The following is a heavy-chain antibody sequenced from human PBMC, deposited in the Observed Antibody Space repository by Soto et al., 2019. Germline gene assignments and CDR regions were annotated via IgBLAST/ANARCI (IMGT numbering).Heavy chain of an antibody. J-gene: IGHJ4*02. CDR3: ARRLGGYSWNDGYFDY. Sequence: GSGPTLVNPTQTLTLTCTFSGFSLSTSGVGVGWIRQPPGKALEWLVLIYWDDDKRYSPSVRSRLTITKDTSKNQVVLTMTNMDPVDTATYYCARRLGGYSWNDGYFDYWGQGTLVTVSS. V-gene: IGHV2-5*02. D-gene: IGHD1-20*01. CDR1: GFSLSTSGVG. CDR2: IYWDDDK.